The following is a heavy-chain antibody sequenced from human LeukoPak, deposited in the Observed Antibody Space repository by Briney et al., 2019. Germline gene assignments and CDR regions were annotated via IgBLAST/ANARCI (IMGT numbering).Heavy chain of an antibody. CDR1: GGSVSSGGYY. J-gene: IGHJ4*02. V-gene: IGHV4-61*02. CDR3: ARDQTYSGSGIYTYFDS. Sequence: PSETLSLTCTVSGGSVSSGGYYWSWIRQPAGKGLEYLGRISSTGSTNYNPSPRSRVTISLDTSKNHFSLKLSSVTAADTAVYYCARDQTYSGSGIYTYFDSWGQGILVTVSS. D-gene: IGHD3-10*01. CDR2: ISSTGST.